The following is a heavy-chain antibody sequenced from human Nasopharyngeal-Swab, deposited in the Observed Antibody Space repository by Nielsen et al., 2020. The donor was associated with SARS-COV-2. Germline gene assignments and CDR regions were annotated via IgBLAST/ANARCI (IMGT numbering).Heavy chain of an antibody. V-gene: IGHV3-30-3*01. D-gene: IGHD5-12*01. CDR1: GFTGSSYA. CDR2: ISYDGGFK. Sequence: GGSLRLSCVASGFTGSSYAMHWVRQAPGKGLEWVAVISYDGGFKYCADSVKGRFTISRDNSKNTLYLQMDSLRAEDTAVYYCARDNPDNRKWLRFFYYYGMDVWGQGTTVTVSS. CDR3: ARDNPDNRKWLRFFYYYGMDV. J-gene: IGHJ6*02.